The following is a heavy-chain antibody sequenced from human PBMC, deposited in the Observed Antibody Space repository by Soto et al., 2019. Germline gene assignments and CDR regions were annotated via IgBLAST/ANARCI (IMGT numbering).Heavy chain of an antibody. V-gene: IGHV4-30-4*01. Sequence: SETLSLTCTVSGGSISSGDYYWSWIRQPPGKGLEWIGYIYYSGSTYHNPSLKSRVTISVDTSKNQFSLKLSSVTAADTAVYYCARRRGFGDRDYYYGMDVWGQGTTVTVSS. D-gene: IGHD3-10*01. CDR3: ARRRGFGDRDYYYGMDV. J-gene: IGHJ6*02. CDR1: GGSISSGDYY. CDR2: IYYSGST.